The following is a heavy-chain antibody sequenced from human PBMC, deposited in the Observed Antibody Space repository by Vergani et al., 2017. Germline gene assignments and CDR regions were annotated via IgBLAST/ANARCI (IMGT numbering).Heavy chain of an antibody. CDR2: INPSGGST. CDR3: GRVVPAATWFDP. V-gene: IGHV1-46*03. Sequence: QVQLVQSGAEVKKPGASVKVSCKASGYTFTSYYMHWVRQAPGQGLEWMGIINPSGGSTSYAQKFQGRVTVTRDTSTSTVYMELSSLRSEDTAVYYCGRVVPAATWFDPWGQGTLVTVSS. CDR1: GYTFTSYY. D-gene: IGHD2-2*01. J-gene: IGHJ5*02.